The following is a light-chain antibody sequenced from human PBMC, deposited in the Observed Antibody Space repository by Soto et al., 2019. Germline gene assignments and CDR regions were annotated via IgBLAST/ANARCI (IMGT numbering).Light chain of an antibody. V-gene: IGKV2-28*01. CDR3: MQALQTPNT. J-gene: IGKJ5*01. CDR1: HSLLNSDGDNY. Sequence: DIVMTQSPLSLPVTPGQAASIPSRSSHSLLNSDGDNYLDWYLQRPGQSPQLMIYLGSKRASGVPDRFSGSGSGTDFTLRISRVEAEDFGLYYCMQALQTPNTLGQGTRLEIK. CDR2: LGS.